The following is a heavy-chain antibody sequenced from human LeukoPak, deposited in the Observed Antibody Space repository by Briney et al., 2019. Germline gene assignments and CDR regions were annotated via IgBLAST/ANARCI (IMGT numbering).Heavy chain of an antibody. J-gene: IGHJ4*02. Sequence: ESSETLSLTCTVSGGSISSYYWSWIRQPPGKGLEWIGYIYYSGSTNYNPSLKSRVTISVDTSKNRFSLKLSSVTAADTAVYYCAVYYYDSSGYYYFDYWGQGTLVTVSS. CDR2: IYYSGST. V-gene: IGHV4-59*01. CDR1: GGSISSYY. CDR3: AVYYYDSSGYYYFDY. D-gene: IGHD3-22*01.